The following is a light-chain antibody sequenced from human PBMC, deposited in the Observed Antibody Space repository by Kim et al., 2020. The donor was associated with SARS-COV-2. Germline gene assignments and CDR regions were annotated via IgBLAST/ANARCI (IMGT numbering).Light chain of an antibody. V-gene: IGKV3-20*01. Sequence: SPGDIASPSCWTSPCVCSHCLASYQPGPGQSPTLLIYSVSDRATGIPDRVSGSGSGTDFPLTISTLEAEDFAVYYCQQYSIEPPYAFGQGTKLEI. CDR1: PCVCSHC. J-gene: IGKJ2*01. CDR3: QQYSIEPPYA. CDR2: SVS.